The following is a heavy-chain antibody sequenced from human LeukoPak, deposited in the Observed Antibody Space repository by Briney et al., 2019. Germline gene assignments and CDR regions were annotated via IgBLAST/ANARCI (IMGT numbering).Heavy chain of an antibody. V-gene: IGHV7-4-1*02. J-gene: IGHJ4*02. CDR1: GYTFTNYA. CDR2: INTNTGNP. CDR3: ARESEYYYDTSGADGDY. Sequence: ASVKVSCKASGYTFTNYAMNWVRQAPGQGLEWMGWINTNTGNPTYAQGFTGRFVFSLDTSVSTAYLQISSLKAEDTAMYYCARESEYYYDTSGADGDYWGQGTLVTVSS. D-gene: IGHD3-22*01.